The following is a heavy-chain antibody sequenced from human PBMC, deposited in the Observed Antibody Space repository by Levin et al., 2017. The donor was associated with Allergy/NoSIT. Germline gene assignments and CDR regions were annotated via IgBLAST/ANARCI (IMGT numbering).Heavy chain of an antibody. CDR2: INPSGGST. J-gene: IGHJ4*02. Sequence: ASVKVSCKASGYTFTSYYMHWVRQAPGQGLEWMGIINPSGGSTSYAQKFQGRVTMTRDTSTSTVYMELSSLRSEDTAVYYCARGNRAGTSRPLYYFDYWGQGTLVTVSS. CDR3: ARGNRAGTSRPLYYFDY. V-gene: IGHV1-46*03. CDR1: GYTFTSYY. D-gene: IGHD2-2*01.